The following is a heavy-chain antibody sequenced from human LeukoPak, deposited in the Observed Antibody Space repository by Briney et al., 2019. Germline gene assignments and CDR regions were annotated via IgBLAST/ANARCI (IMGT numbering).Heavy chain of an antibody. Sequence: GASVKVSCKASGYTFTSYGISWVRQAPGQALEWMGWISAYNGNTNYAQKLQGRVTMTTDTSTSTAYMELRSLRSDDTAGYCCAREVVPDYDFWRGYYTPQHFDYWGQGTLVTVSS. J-gene: IGHJ4*02. CDR2: ISAYNGNT. CDR1: GYTFTSYG. D-gene: IGHD3-3*01. CDR3: AREVVPDYDFWRGYYTPQHFDY. V-gene: IGHV1-18*01.